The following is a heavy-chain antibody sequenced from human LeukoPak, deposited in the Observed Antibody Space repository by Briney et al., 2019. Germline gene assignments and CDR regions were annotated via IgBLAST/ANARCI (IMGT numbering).Heavy chain of an antibody. CDR2: IFSNDNT. Sequence: GGSLRLSCAASGFTVTNNYMCWVRQAPGKGLEWVSVIFSNDNTYHADSVKGRFTISRDNSKNTLYLQMNSLRAEDTAVYYCARGEYWQQLSPTPFGYWGQGTLVTVSS. D-gene: IGHD6-13*01. CDR1: GFTVTNNY. J-gene: IGHJ4*02. CDR3: ARGEYWQQLSPTPFGY. V-gene: IGHV3-66*01.